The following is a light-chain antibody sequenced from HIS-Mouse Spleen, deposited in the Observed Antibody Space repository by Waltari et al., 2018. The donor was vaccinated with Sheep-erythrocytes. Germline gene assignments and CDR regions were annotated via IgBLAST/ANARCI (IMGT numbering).Light chain of an antibody. CDR2: QDS. CDR3: QAWDSSTAWV. V-gene: IGLV3-1*01. J-gene: IGLJ3*02. CDR1: QLGDKY. Sequence: SYELTQPPSVSVSPGQTASITCSGDQLGDKYACWYTQKPGQSPVLVIYQDSKRPSGIPERFSGSNSGNTATLTISGTQAMDEADYYCQAWDSSTAWVFGGGTKLTVL.